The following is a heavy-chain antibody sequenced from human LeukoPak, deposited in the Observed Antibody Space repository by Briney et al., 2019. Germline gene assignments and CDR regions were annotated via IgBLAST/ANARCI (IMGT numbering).Heavy chain of an antibody. V-gene: IGHV3-23*01. CDR2: ISGSGGST. Sequence: GGTLRLSCAASGFTFSSYGMSWVRQAPGKGLEWVSAISGSGGSTYYADSVKGRFTISRDNSKNTLYLQMNSLRAEDTAVYYCAKALYDSSGYYQYYFDYWGQGTLVTVSS. D-gene: IGHD3-22*01. J-gene: IGHJ4*02. CDR1: GFTFSSYG. CDR3: AKALYDSSGYYQYYFDY.